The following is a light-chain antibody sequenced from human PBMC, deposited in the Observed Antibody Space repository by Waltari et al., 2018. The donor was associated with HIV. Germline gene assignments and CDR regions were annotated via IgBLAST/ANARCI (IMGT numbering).Light chain of an antibody. CDR2: AAF. CDR1: QGISRY. Sequence: DIEMTQSPSSLSACVGDRVTITCRASQGISRYLNWYQQKPGKAPKLLIFAAFDLQSGVPSRFSGSGSGTDFTLTISSLQPEDFATYYCQQSYNSPITFGQGTRLDIK. CDR3: QQSYNSPIT. J-gene: IGKJ5*01. V-gene: IGKV1-39*01.